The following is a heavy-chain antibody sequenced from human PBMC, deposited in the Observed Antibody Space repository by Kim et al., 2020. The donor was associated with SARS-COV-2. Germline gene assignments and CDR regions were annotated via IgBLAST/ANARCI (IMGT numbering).Heavy chain of an antibody. V-gene: IGHV3-33*01. CDR3: ARAPPAIVVVPADYFDY. CDR1: GFTFSSYG. CDR2: IWYDGSNK. J-gene: IGHJ4*02. D-gene: IGHD2-2*01. Sequence: GGSLRLSCAASGFTFSSYGMHWVRQAPGKGLEWVAVIWYDGSNKYYADSVKGRFTISRDNSKNTLYLQMNSLRAEDTAVYYCARAPPAIVVVPADYFDYWGQGTLVTVSS.